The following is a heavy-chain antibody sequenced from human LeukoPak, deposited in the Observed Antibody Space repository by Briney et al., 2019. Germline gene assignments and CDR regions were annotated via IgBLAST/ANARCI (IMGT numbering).Heavy chain of an antibody. J-gene: IGHJ6*03. CDR1: GGTFSSYA. CDR3: ASGLPSIAAAGTIYYMDV. V-gene: IGHV1-69*13. D-gene: IGHD6-13*01. Sequence: ASVKVSCKASGGTFSSYAISWVRQAPGQGLEWMGGIIPIFGTANYAQKFQGRVTITADESTSTAYMELSSLRSEDTAVYYCASGLPSIAAAGTIYYMDVWGKGTTVTISS. CDR2: IIPIFGTA.